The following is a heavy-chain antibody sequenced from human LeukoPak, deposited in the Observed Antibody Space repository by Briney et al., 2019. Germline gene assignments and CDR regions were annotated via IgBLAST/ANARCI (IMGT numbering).Heavy chain of an antibody. CDR3: VRDRELNY. J-gene: IGHJ4*02. Sequence: SETLTLTCTVSGGSISIYYWSWIRQPPGKGLEWIGYIYNSGSTNYNPSLKSRVTISVDTSKNQFSLNLGSVTAADTAVYYCVRDRELNYWGQGTLVTVSS. CDR1: GGSISIYY. D-gene: IGHD3-10*01. V-gene: IGHV4-59*01. CDR2: IYNSGST.